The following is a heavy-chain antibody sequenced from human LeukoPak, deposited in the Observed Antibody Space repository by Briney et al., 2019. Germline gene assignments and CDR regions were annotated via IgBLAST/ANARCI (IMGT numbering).Heavy chain of an antibody. D-gene: IGHD3-10*01. CDR1: GFTFSNYA. CDR2: MSNDGSNE. Sequence: PGGSLRLSCAASGFTFSNYAMHWVRQGPGKGLEWAAIMSNDGSNEKYADSVRGRFTISRDNSKNTLYVQMNSLRSEDTAVYYCARGTGSGSYIIDYWGQGILVTVSS. CDR3: ARGTGSGSYIIDY. J-gene: IGHJ4*02. V-gene: IGHV3-30*04.